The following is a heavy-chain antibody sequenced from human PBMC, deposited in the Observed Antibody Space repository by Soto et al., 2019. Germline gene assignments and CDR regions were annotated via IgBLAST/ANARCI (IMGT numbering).Heavy chain of an antibody. V-gene: IGHV3-21*01. CDR1: GFTFSRYI. CDR2: ICSTSTNI. J-gene: IGHJ3*01. Sequence: EVQLVESGGGLVKPGGSLRLSCAASGFTFSRYIMHWVRQAPGQGLEWIATICSTSTNIYYADSVKGRITISRDNPKNSLSLQMDSLRREDTAVYYCTRGIASSSLVTFDVWGQGTMVTVSP. D-gene: IGHD2-21*01. CDR3: TRGIASSSLVTFDV.